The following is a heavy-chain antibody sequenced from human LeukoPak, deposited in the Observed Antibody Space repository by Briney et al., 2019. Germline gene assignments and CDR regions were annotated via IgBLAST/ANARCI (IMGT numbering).Heavy chain of an antibody. D-gene: IGHD3-16*02. Sequence: PSETLSLTCAVYGGSFSGYYWSWIRQPPGKGLEWIGEINHSGSTNYNPSLKSRVTISVDTSKNQFSLKLSSVTAADTAVYYCARRLSYDYVWGSYRYTTPFDYWGQGTLVTVSS. CDR2: INHSGST. V-gene: IGHV4-34*01. CDR3: ARRLSYDYVWGSYRYTTPFDY. J-gene: IGHJ4*02. CDR1: GGSFSGYY.